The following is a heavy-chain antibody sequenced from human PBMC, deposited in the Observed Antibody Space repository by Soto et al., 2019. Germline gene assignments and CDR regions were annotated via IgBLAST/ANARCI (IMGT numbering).Heavy chain of an antibody. Sequence: SETLSLTCTVSGDSIISYYWNWIRQPAGKGLEWIGLIYSTGTTKYNPSLKSRATMSVDTSKNQFSLRLSSVTAADTAVYYCARALAYHDFWNGHSMFDYWGQGTLVTVSS. V-gene: IGHV4-4*07. CDR1: GDSIISYY. CDR2: IYSTGTT. J-gene: IGHJ4*02. D-gene: IGHD3-3*01. CDR3: ARALAYHDFWNGHSMFDY.